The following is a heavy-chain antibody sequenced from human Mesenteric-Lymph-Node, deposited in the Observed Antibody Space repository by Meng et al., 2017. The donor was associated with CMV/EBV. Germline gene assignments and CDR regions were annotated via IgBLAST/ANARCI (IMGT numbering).Heavy chain of an antibody. CDR3: ARDYGDHIYYFDY. J-gene: IGHJ4*02. D-gene: IGHD4-17*01. V-gene: IGHV1-18*01. Sequence: SVKVSCKASGYTFTSYSITWVRQAPGQGLEYMGWISAYNGDTNYAQKVQGRVTMTTDTSTSTAYMDLRSLRADDTAVYYCARDYGDHIYYFDYWGQGTLVTVSS. CDR2: ISAYNGDT. CDR1: GYTFTSYS.